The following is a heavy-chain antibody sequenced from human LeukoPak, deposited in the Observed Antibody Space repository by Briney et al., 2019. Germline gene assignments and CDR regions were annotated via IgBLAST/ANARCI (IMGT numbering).Heavy chain of an antibody. CDR1: GFTFSNYM. J-gene: IGHJ4*02. V-gene: IGHV3-74*01. CDR3: LRDLNWSLDQ. Sequence: GGSLRLSCAASGFTFSNYMMHWVRQAPGKGLVWVSRIKSDGITITYADSVKGRFTISRDNAKNTLYLQMNSLRAEDTAVYYCLRDLNWSLDQWGQGTLVTVTS. D-gene: IGHD1-20*01. CDR2: IKSDGITI.